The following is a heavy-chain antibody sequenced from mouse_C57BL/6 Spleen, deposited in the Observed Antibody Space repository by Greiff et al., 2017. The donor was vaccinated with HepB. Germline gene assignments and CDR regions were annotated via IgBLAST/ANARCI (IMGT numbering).Heavy chain of an antibody. D-gene: IGHD2-4*01. CDR3: ARKSQLYYDYGRFDY. CDR2: INPNNGGT. V-gene: IGHV1-26*01. CDR1: GYTFTDYY. Sequence: EVQLQQSGPELVKPGASVKISCKASGYTFTDYYMNWVKQSHGQSLEWIGDINPNNGGTSYNQKFKGKATLTVDKSSSTAYMELRSLTSEDSAVYYCARKSQLYYDYGRFDYWGQGTTLTVSS. J-gene: IGHJ2*01.